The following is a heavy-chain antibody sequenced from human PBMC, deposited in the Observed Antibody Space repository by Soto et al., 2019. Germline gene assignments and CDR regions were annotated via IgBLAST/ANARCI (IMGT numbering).Heavy chain of an antibody. V-gene: IGHV3-66*01. D-gene: IGHD3-10*01. J-gene: IGHJ4*02. CDR1: GFTVSNNY. Sequence: EVLLDESGGGFVQPGGSLRLSCAASGFTVSNNYMTWVRQAPGKGLEWVPVIQGGGSISYADSVMDRFTISRDSSKNTVFLDMNSLRPEDTAVYFCARGEGSGSNALGDWGQGTLVTVSS. CDR3: ARGEGSGSNALGD. CDR2: IQGGGSI.